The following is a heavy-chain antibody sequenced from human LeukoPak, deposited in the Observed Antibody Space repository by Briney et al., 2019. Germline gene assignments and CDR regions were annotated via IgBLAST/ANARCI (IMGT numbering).Heavy chain of an antibody. J-gene: IGHJ4*02. CDR2: ISGSGGST. CDR1: GFTFSSYA. Sequence: GGSLRLSCAASGFTFSSYAMSWVRQAPGRGLEWVSAISGSGGSTYYADSVKGRFTISRDNSKNTLYLQMNSLRAEDTAVYYCAKIPVGCSSTSCYIWLFDYWGQGTLVTVSS. CDR3: AKIPVGCSSTSCYIWLFDY. V-gene: IGHV3-23*01. D-gene: IGHD2-2*02.